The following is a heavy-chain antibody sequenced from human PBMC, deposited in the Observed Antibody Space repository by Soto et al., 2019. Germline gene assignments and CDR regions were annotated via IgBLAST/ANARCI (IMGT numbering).Heavy chain of an antibody. D-gene: IGHD3-22*01. CDR2: ISSSSSYI. J-gene: IGHJ4*02. CDR3: ARAPTYYYDSSGSQAPPY. Sequence: PGGSLRLSCAASGFTFSSYSMNWVRQAPGKGLEWVSSISSSSSYIYYADSVKGRFTISRDNAKNSLYLQMNSLRAEDTAVYYCARAPTYYYDSSGSQAPPYWGQGTLVTVSS. V-gene: IGHV3-21*01. CDR1: GFTFSSYS.